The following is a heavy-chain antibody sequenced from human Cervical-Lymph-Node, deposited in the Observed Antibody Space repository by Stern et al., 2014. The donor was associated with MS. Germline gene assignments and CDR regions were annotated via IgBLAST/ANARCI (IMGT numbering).Heavy chain of an antibody. CDR3: AENMDV. J-gene: IGHJ6*02. V-gene: IGHV1-2*02. Sequence: VQLVESGAEVKKPGASVQVSCKASGFTFSNYYIHWLRQAPGQGPEWMGKINPKRGDTNYPPKFQVRVPMTRDTSVGLVSLQVTGLRFDYTSVYYFAENMDVWGQGTTVTVSS. CDR1: GFTFSNYY. CDR2: INPKRGDT.